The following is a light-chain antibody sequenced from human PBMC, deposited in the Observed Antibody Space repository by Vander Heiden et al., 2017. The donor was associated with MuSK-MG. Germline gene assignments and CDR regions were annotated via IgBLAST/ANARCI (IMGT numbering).Light chain of an antibody. V-gene: IGKV1-39*01. CDR3: QRCNSTPYT. Sequence: DIQMTQSPSSLSASVGDRVTITCRASQSISSYLNWYQQNPGKAPKLLIYAASSLQSGVPSRFSGSGSGTDFTLTISMLQPEDFATYYCQRCNSTPYTFGQGTKLEIK. CDR2: AAS. CDR1: QSISSY. J-gene: IGKJ2*01.